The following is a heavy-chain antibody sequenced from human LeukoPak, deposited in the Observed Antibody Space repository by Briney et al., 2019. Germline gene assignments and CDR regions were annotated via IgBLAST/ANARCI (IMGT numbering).Heavy chain of an antibody. V-gene: IGHV1-18*01. J-gene: IGHJ4*02. CDR1: GYTFTSYG. CDR3: ARDQRIAAAYTFGY. D-gene: IGHD6-13*01. Sequence: GASVKVSCKASGYTFTSYGITWVRQAPGQGLEWMGWISVYNGNTNYAQKFQGRVTITRDTSASTAYMELSSLRSEDTAVYYCARDQRIAAAYTFGYWGQGTLVTVSS. CDR2: ISVYNGNT.